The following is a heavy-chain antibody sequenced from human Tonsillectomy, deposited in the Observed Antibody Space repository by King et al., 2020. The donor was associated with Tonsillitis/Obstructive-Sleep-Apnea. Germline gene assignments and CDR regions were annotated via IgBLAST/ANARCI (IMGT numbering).Heavy chain of an antibody. CDR1: GGSISSSSYY. CDR3: ARGRSWYYNWFDP. CDR2: IYYSGSS. D-gene: IGHD6-13*01. Sequence: QLQESGPGLVKPSATLSLTCTVSGGSISSSSYYWGWIRQPPGKGLEWIGSIYYSGSSSYNPSLKSRVTISADTSKNQFSLKLRSVTVADTALYYCARGRSWYYNWFDPWGQGTLVTVSS. V-gene: IGHV4-39*01. J-gene: IGHJ5*02.